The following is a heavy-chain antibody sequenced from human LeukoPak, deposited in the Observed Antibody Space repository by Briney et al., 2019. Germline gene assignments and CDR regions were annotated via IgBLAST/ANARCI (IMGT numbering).Heavy chain of an antibody. V-gene: IGHV1-2*02. D-gene: IGHD4-23*01. CDR2: INPNSGGT. CDR3: ARGSQSRWSTEYYFDY. CDR1: GYTFTGYY. Sequence: ASVKVSCKASGYTFTGYYMHWVRQAPGQGLEWMGWINPNSGGTNYAQKFQGRVTMTRDTSISTAYMELSSLRSEDTAVYYCARGSQSRWSTEYYFDYWGQGTLVTVSS. J-gene: IGHJ4*02.